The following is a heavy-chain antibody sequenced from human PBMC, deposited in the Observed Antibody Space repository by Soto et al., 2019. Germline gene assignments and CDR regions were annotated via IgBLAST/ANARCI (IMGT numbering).Heavy chain of an antibody. V-gene: IGHV3-11*01. D-gene: IGHD1-1*01. J-gene: IGHJ4*01. CDR3: ARSGLPLIEILDY. Sequence: GGSLRLSCAASGFTFSDYYMNWIRQAPGQGLEWLSFINPRGETRYIADSIRGRFTFSRDNARRSLYVQMNSLRAEDTAVYYCARSGLPLIEILDYWGHGTLVTVSS. CDR1: GFTFSDYY. CDR2: INPRGETR.